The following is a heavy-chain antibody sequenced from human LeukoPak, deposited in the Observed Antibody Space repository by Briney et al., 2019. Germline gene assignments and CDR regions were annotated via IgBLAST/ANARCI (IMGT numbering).Heavy chain of an antibody. V-gene: IGHV3-23*01. Sequence: GGSLRLSCAASGFTFSSYAMSWVRQAPGKGLEWVSAISGSGGSTYYADSVKGRFTISRDNSKNTLYLQMNSLRAEDTAVYYCARVEDNYDFWSGSSLYYYMDVWGKGTTVTVSS. CDR2: ISGSGGST. J-gene: IGHJ6*03. CDR1: GFTFSSYA. D-gene: IGHD3-3*01. CDR3: ARVEDNYDFWSGSSLYYYMDV.